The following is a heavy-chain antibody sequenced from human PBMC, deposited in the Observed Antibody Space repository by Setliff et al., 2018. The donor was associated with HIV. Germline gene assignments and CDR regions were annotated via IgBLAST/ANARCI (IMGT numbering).Heavy chain of an antibody. J-gene: IGHJ6*02. CDR3: ARNYYDSSGSYGMDV. Sequence: GGSLRLSCAASGFTFGSYAMSWVRQAPGKGLEWVSAISGSGGSTYYADSVKVRFTISRDNSKDTLYLQMNSLRAEDTAVYYCARNYYDSSGSYGMDVWGQGTTVTVSS. V-gene: IGHV3-23*01. CDR2: ISGSGGST. CDR1: GFTFGSYA. D-gene: IGHD3-22*01.